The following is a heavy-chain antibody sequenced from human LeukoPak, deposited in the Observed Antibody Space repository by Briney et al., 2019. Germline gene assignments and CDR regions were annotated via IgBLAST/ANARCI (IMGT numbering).Heavy chain of an antibody. Sequence: PSETLSLTCTVSGGSVSSGSYYWSWIRQPRGKGLEWIVYIYYSGSTNYNPYRKSQLTITVDTSKNQFSLKLSSVTAADTAVYYCAREGLYGDYVWSLDYWGQGTLVTVSS. CDR1: GGSVSSGSYY. V-gene: IGHV4-61*01. J-gene: IGHJ4*02. CDR2: IYYSGST. CDR3: AREGLYGDYVWSLDY. D-gene: IGHD4-17*01.